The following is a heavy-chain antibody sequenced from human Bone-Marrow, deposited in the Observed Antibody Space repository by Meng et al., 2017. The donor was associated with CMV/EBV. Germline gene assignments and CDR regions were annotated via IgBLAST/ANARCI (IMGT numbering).Heavy chain of an antibody. D-gene: IGHD6-19*01. Sequence: GGSLRLSCAVSGFTFSSYWMSWVRQAPGKGLEWLADIKPDGTDKNYVDSVKGRFTISRDNVKNSLYLQMNSLRAEDTAVYYCVRGGWSVAYWGQGTLVTVSS. V-gene: IGHV3-7*01. J-gene: IGHJ4*02. CDR2: IKPDGTDK. CDR1: GFTFSSYW. CDR3: VRGGWSVAY.